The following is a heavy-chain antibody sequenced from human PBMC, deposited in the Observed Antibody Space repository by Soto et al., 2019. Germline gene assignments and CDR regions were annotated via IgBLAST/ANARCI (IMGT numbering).Heavy chain of an antibody. V-gene: IGHV6-1*01. CDR2: TFYRSKWYY. D-gene: IGHD3-10*01. Sequence: PSQTLSLTCAISGDSVSSNSAAWSWIRQSPSRGLEWLGRTFYRSKWYYDYALFVNGRITINPDTSKNQFSLKLNSMTAADTAVYYCARHNYGSGSTYFDYWGQGTLVTVSS. J-gene: IGHJ4*02. CDR3: ARHNYGSGSTYFDY. CDR1: GDSVSSNSAA.